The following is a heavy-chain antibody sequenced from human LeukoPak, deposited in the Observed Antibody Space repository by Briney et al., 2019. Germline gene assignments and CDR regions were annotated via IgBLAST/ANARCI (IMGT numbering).Heavy chain of an antibody. D-gene: IGHD3-16*01. J-gene: IGHJ4*02. CDR3: AKPSYLTLGRFDY. V-gene: IGHV3-74*01. Sequence: GGSLRLSCAASGFTFSSYWMHWVRQAPGKGLVWVSRISSDGSDRRYADSVKGRITISRDNSKNTLYLQMNSLRAEDTAVYYCAKPSYLTLGRFDYWGQGTLVTVSS. CDR2: ISSDGSDR. CDR1: GFTFSSYW.